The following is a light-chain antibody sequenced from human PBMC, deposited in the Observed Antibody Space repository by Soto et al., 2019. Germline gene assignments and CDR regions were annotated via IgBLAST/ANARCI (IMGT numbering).Light chain of an antibody. J-gene: IGKJ5*01. CDR1: QSVRTY. V-gene: IGKV3-11*01. CDR2: DAS. Sequence: EIVLTQSPVTLSLSPEERATLSCRASQSVRTYLAWYQVKPGQAPRLLIYDASSRASGVPARFSGSGSGTDFTLTISSLEPDDFALYYCQQRNSWPPITFGQGTRLEIK. CDR3: QQRNSWPPIT.